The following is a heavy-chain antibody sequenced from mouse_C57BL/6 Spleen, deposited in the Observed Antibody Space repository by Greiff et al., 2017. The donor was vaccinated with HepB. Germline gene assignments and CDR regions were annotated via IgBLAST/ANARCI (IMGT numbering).Heavy chain of an antibody. Sequence: VQLQQPGAELVKPGASVKLSCKASGYTFTSYWMHWVKQRPGQGLEWIGMIHPNSGSTNYNEKFKSKATLTVDKSSSTAYMQLSSLTSDDSAVYYCARSGDYGSSYLDYWGQGTTLTVSS. D-gene: IGHD1-1*01. CDR3: ARSGDYGSSYLDY. CDR2: IHPNSGST. V-gene: IGHV1-64*01. CDR1: GYTFTSYW. J-gene: IGHJ2*01.